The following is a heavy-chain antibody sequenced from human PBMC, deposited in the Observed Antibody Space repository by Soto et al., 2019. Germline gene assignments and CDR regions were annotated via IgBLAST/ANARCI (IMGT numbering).Heavy chain of an antibody. J-gene: IGHJ4*02. V-gene: IGHV4-34*01. CDR3: ARDKITGLVDY. D-gene: IGHD2-8*02. CDR2: INHSGST. CDR1: GGSFSGYD. Sequence: QVQLQQWGAGLLKPSETLSLTCAVYGGSFSGYDWTWIRQPPGTGLEWIGEINHSGSTNYNPSIQRRVTISVDSSKKQFSLKLTSVTASDTAVYYCARDKITGLVDYWGQGTLVTVSS.